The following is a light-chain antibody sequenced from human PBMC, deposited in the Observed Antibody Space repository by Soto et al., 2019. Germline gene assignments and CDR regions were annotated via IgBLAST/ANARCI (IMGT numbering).Light chain of an antibody. Sequence: DIQMTQSPSTLSASVGDRVTITCRASQNINKWLAWYQQKPGKAPKLLIYKASSLESGVPSRFSGSGSGTEFTLTISSLQPDDFATYYCQQYHSYWAFGQGTKVEIK. CDR1: QNINKW. V-gene: IGKV1-5*03. CDR2: KAS. CDR3: QQYHSYWA. J-gene: IGKJ1*01.